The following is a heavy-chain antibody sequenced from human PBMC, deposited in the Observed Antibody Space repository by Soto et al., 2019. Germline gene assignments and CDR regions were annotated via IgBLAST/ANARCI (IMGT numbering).Heavy chain of an antibody. D-gene: IGHD5-18*01. CDR2: IRSKAYGGTT. V-gene: IGHV3-49*03. CDR1: GFTFDDYA. Sequence: GGSLRLSCIASGFTFDDYAMSWFRQAPGKGLEWVSFIRSKAYGGTTEYAASVKGRFTISRDDSKSIAYLQMDSLKTEDTAVYYCTREGLRRYSYGYLDYYGMDGWGQGTTVTLSS. CDR3: TREGLRRYSYGYLDYYGMDG. J-gene: IGHJ6*02.